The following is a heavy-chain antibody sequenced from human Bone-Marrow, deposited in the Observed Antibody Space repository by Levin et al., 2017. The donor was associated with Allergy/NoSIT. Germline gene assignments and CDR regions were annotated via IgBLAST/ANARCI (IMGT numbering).Heavy chain of an antibody. D-gene: IGHD1-26*01. J-gene: IGHJ6*02. CDR1: GFTFSSYG. Sequence: PGGSLRLSCAASGFTFSSYGMHWVRQAPGKGLEWVAVISYDGSNKYYADSVKGRFTISRDNSKNTLYLQMNSLRAEDTAVYYCAKCFRDEWEQGFYYYYGMDVWGQGTTVTVSS. V-gene: IGHV3-30*18. CDR2: ISYDGSNK. CDR3: AKCFRDEWEQGFYYYYGMDV.